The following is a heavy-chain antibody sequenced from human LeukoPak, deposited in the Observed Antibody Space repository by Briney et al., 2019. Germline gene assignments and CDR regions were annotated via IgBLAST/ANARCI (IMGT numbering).Heavy chain of an antibody. CDR1: GFTFSSYA. D-gene: IGHD4-17*01. V-gene: IGHV3-30-3*01. J-gene: IGHJ4*02. CDR3: ARVRYGYYAIFDY. CDR2: ISYDGSNK. Sequence: GGSLRLSCAASGFTFSSYAMHWVRQAPGKGLEWVAVISYDGSNKYYADSVKGRFTISRDNSKNTLYLQMNSLRAEDTAVYYCARVRYGYYAIFDYWGQGTLVTVSS.